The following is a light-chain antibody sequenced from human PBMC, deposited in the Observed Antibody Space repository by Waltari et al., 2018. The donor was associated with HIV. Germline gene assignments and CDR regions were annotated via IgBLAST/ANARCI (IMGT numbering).Light chain of an antibody. CDR3: QQYDSGPRGIT. V-gene: IGKV3-15*01. CDR1: QRISAK. J-gene: IGKJ2*01. CDR2: EAA. Sequence: EIVMTQSPPTLSVSPGQRVTLSCTASQRISAKVAWYQQRPGQAPRLLIYEAATRPTGIPARFSGSGSGTEFTLTISSLQSEDFATYFCQQYDSGPRGITFGQGTMLEI.